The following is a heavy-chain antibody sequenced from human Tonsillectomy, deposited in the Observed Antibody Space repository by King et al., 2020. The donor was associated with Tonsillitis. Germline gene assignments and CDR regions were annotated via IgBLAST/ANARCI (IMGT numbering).Heavy chain of an antibody. D-gene: IGHD3-16*01. CDR3: AQLLFGDDAFDI. CDR1: GFTFSNYG. Sequence: VQLVESGGGVVQPGRSRRLSCAVSGFTFSNYGMHWVRQAPGKGLEWVAVISYDGSNKYYSDSVKGRFTISRDNSKTTLYLQMNSLRAEDAALYYCAQLLFGDDAFDIWGQGTMLTVSS. CDR2: ISYDGSNK. V-gene: IGHV3-30*18. J-gene: IGHJ3*02.